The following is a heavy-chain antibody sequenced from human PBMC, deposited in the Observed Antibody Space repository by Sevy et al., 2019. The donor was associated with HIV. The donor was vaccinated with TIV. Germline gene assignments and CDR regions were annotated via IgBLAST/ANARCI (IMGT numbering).Heavy chain of an antibody. CDR2: ISHGGSYE. CDR3: ARMVSGGLRWELIKENAFDI. Sequence: GGSLRLSCEASEFAFRDSAIHWVRQSPGKGLEWVALISHGGSYEYYVDSVKGRFTVSSDRSKNILYLQMDSLRAEDTAVYYCARMVSGGLRWELIKENAFDIWGQGTAVTVSS. V-gene: IGHV3-30-3*01. J-gene: IGHJ3*02. CDR1: EFAFRDSA. D-gene: IGHD4-17*01.